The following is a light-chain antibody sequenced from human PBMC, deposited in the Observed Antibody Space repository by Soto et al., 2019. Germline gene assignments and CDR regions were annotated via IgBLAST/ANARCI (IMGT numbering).Light chain of an antibody. Sequence: DIKMTQSPSSLSASVGDRVTITCRASQNVWTYLNWYQQRPGKAPRLLLYGASDLEDGVPARFSGSGSGTDFSLTISSLQPEDFATYFCQQAFYIPRTFGQGTKVHIK. V-gene: IGKV1-39*01. CDR2: GAS. CDR3: QQAFYIPRT. J-gene: IGKJ2*02. CDR1: QNVWTY.